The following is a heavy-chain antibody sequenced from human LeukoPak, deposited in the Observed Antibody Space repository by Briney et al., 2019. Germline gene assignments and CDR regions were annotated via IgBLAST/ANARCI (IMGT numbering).Heavy chain of an antibody. CDR3: ATDNYDNTGYYPHPYYFAY. Sequence: SGGSLRLPCAASGLTFSSYAMSWVRQAPGKGLEWVSGISASGDYKYYADSAKGRFTISRDNSKNTLYLHMSSLRAEDTAVYYCATDNYDNTGYYPHPYYFAYWGQGTLVTDSS. V-gene: IGHV3-23*01. J-gene: IGHJ4*02. CDR2: ISASGDYK. CDR1: GLTFSSYA. D-gene: IGHD3-22*01.